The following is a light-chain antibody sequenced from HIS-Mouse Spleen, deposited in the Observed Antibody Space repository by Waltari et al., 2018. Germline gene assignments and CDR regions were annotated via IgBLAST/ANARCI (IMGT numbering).Light chain of an antibody. V-gene: IGLV3-19*01. CDR3: NSRDSSGNHNWV. Sequence: SSELTQDPAVSVALGQTVRITCQGGSLRSYYASWYQQKPGQAPVLVIYGKNNRPSWIPDRFSGSSSGNTASLTITGAQAEDEADYYCNSRDSSGNHNWVFGGGTKLTVL. CDR2: GKN. CDR1: SLRSYY. J-gene: IGLJ3*02.